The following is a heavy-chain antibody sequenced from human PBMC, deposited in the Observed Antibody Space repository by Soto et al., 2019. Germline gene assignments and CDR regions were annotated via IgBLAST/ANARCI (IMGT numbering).Heavy chain of an antibody. CDR1: GFTFSSYA. CDR2: ISGSGGST. Sequence: GGSLRLSCAASGFTFSSYAMSWVRQAPGKGLEWVSAISGSGGSTYYADSVKGRFTISRDNSKNTLYLQMNSLRAEDTAVYYCAKDTVYCSGRSCYSTIDYSGQATLVSVSS. J-gene: IGHJ4*02. CDR3: AKDTVYCSGRSCYSTIDY. D-gene: IGHD2-15*01. V-gene: IGHV3-23*01.